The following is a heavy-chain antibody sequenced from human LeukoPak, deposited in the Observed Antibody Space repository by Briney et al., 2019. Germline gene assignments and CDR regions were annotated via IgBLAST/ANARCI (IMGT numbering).Heavy chain of an antibody. CDR2: ISGSGGST. D-gene: IGHD4-17*01. Sequence: GGSLRLSCAASGFTFSSYAMSWVRQAPGKGLEWVSGISGSGGSTYYADSVKGRFTISRDNSKNTLYLQMNSLRAEDTAVYYCAKESRYGDDPGYFDYWGQGTLVTVSS. CDR1: GFTFSSYA. J-gene: IGHJ4*02. V-gene: IGHV3-23*01. CDR3: AKESRYGDDPGYFDY.